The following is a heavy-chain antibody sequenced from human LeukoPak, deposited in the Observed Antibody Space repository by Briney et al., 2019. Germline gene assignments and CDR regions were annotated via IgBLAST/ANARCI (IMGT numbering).Heavy chain of an antibody. CDR1: GFTFSSYS. D-gene: IGHD3-22*01. V-gene: IGHV3-21*01. Sequence: PGGSLRLSCAASGFTFSSYSMNWVRQAPGKGLEWVSSISSSSSYIYYADSVKGRFTISRDNAKNSLYLQMNSLRAEDTAVYYCARSYPTYYYDSSGYPRGFDYWGQGPLVTVSS. J-gene: IGHJ4*02. CDR2: ISSSSSYI. CDR3: ARSYPTYYYDSSGYPRGFDY.